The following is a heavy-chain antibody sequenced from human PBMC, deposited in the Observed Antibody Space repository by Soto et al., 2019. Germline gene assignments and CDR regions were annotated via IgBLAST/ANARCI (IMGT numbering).Heavy chain of an antibody. CDR2: INHSGST. Sequence: SETLSLTCAVYGGSFSGYYWSWIRQPPGKGLEWIGEINHSGSTNYNPSLKSRVTISVDTSMNQFSLKLSSVTAADTAVYYCAEGHYDFWSGLNWFDPWGQGTLVTVSS. D-gene: IGHD3-3*01. V-gene: IGHV4-34*01. J-gene: IGHJ5*02. CDR1: GGSFSGYY. CDR3: AEGHYDFWSGLNWFDP.